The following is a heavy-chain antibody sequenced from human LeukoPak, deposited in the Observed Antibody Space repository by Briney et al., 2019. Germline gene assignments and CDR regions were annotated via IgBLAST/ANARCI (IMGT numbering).Heavy chain of an antibody. CDR1: GFTFSSSA. J-gene: IGHJ4*02. CDR2: ISGSGGST. D-gene: IGHD1-1*01. V-gene: IGHV3-23*01. Sequence: GGSLRLSCAASGFTFSSSAMSWVRQVPGKGLEWVSAISGSGGSTYYADSVKGRFTISRDNSKNTLYLQMNSLRAEDTAVYYCANAGDDGAVGDYWGQGTLVTVSS. CDR3: ANAGDDGAVGDY.